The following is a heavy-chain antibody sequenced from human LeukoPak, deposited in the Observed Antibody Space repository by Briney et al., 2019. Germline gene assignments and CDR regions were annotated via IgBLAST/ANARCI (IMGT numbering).Heavy chain of an antibody. CDR2: ISHSGAT. D-gene: IGHD4-11*01. J-gene: IGHJ4*02. CDR3: VRGDDYIFDY. V-gene: IGHV4-4*02. CDR1: GDPITSANW. Sequence: PSGTLSLTCAVSGDPITSANWWSWVRQSPGKGLEWIGEISHSGATNHNPSLKSRVTMSLDKSKNQLSLRVSSVTAADAAVYYCVRGDDYIFDYWGQGTLVTVSS.